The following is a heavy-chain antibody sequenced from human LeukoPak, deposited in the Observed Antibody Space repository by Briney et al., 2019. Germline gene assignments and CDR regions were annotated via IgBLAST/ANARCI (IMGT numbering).Heavy chain of an antibody. J-gene: IGHJ4*02. D-gene: IGHD4-17*01. CDR2: ISPSDGNT. CDR3: AKSPADYGDDLFDC. Sequence: GGSLRLSCAASGFTFSKYAMSWVRQAPGKGLEWVSAISPSDGNTFYADSVKGRFTISRDNSKNTLYLQMSSLRAEDTAVYYCAKSPADYGDDLFDCWGQGTLVTVSS. CDR1: GFTFSKYA. V-gene: IGHV3-23*01.